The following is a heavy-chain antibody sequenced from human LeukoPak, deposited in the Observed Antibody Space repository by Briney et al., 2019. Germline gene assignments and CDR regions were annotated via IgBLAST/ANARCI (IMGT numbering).Heavy chain of an antibody. J-gene: IGHJ4*02. CDR2: NTGSVG. CDR1: GFTFSSFA. CDR3: ARGSDLGSYNELEY. Sequence: GGSLRLSCTASGFTFSSFAMSWVRQAPGKGLEWVSGNTGSVGYYANSVKGRFTITRDNSKNTLYLQMNSVGAEDTATYYCARGSDLGSYNELEYWGQGTLVTVSS. D-gene: IGHD3-10*01. V-gene: IGHV3-23*01.